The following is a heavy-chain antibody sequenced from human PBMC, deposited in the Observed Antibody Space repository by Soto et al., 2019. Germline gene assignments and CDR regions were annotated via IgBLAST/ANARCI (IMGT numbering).Heavy chain of an antibody. D-gene: IGHD4-4*01. CDR3: ARELKRTTQSSGYYYYYYMDV. J-gene: IGHJ6*03. V-gene: IGHV6-1*01. CDR2: TYYRSKWYN. CDR1: GDSVSSNSAA. Sequence: PSQTLSLTCAISGDSVSSNSAAWNWIRQSPSRGLEWLGRTYYRSKWYNDYAVSVKSRITINPDTSKNQFSLQLNSVTPEDTAVYYCARELKRTTQSSGYYYYYYMDVWGKGTTVTVSS.